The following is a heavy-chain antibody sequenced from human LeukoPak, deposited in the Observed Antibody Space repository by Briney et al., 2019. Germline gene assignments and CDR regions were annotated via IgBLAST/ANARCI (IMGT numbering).Heavy chain of an antibody. D-gene: IGHD6-6*01. J-gene: IGHJ4*02. V-gene: IGHV3-30*02. Sequence: GGSLRLSCAASGFTVSSNYMSWVRQAPGKGLEWVAFIRYDGSNKYYADSVKGRFTISRDNSKNTLYLQMNSLRAEDTAVYYCAKDRAARRLMFFDYWGQGTLVTVSS. CDR3: AKDRAARRLMFFDY. CDR1: GFTVSSNY. CDR2: IRYDGSNK.